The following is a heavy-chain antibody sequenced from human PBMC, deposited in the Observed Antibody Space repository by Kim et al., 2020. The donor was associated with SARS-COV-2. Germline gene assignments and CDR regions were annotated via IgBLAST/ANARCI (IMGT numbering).Heavy chain of an antibody. CDR2: MSPNSGNT. D-gene: IGHD3-10*01. CDR1: GYTFTSYD. Sequence: ASVKVSCKASGYTFTSYDINWVRQATGQGLEWMGWMSPNSGNTGYAQKFQGRVTMTRNTSISTAYMELSSLRSEDTAVYYCARGLLVRGVFYYYYYMDVWGKGTTVTVSS. CDR3: ARGLLVRGVFYYYYYMDV. J-gene: IGHJ6*03. V-gene: IGHV1-8*01.